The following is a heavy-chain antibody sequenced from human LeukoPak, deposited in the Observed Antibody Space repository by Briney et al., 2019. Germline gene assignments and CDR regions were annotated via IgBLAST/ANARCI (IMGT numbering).Heavy chain of an antibody. D-gene: IGHD6-6*01. V-gene: IGHV4-61*02. CDR3: ARPEVLQLVLCFDY. CDR1: GGSISSGSYY. Sequence: SETLSLTCTVSGGSISSGSYYWSWIRQPAGKGLEWIGRIYTSGSTNYNPSLKSRVTISVDTSKNQFSLKLSSVTAADTAVYYCARPEVLQLVLCFDYWGQGTLVTVSS. CDR2: IYTSGST. J-gene: IGHJ4*02.